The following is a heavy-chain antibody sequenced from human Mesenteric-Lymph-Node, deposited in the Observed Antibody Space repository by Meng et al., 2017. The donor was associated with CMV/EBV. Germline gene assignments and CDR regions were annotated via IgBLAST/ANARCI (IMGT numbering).Heavy chain of an antibody. Sequence: GGSLRLSCAASGFTFSSYGMHWVRQAPGKGLEWVALIQYDGKNQYYVDSVKGRLTVSRDNSNSILYLQMNSLRTEDTAVYYCAKDPYSSGWFDWGQGTLVTVSS. CDR1: GFTFSSYG. V-gene: IGHV3-30*02. D-gene: IGHD6-19*01. CDR2: IQYDGKNQ. CDR3: AKDPYSSGWFD. J-gene: IGHJ4*02.